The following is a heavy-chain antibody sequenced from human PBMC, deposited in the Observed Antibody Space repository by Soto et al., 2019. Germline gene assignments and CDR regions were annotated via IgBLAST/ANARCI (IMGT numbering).Heavy chain of an antibody. CDR1: GGSFSGYY. V-gene: IGHV4-34*01. J-gene: IGHJ4*02. D-gene: IGHD3-22*01. CDR2: INHSGST. Sequence: SETLSLTCAVYGGSFSGYYWSWIRQPPGKGLEWIGEINHSGSTNYNPSLKSRVTISVDTSKNQFSLKLSSVTAADTAVHYCARSTTEYYYDSSGSLDYWGQGTLVTVSS. CDR3: ARSTTEYYYDSSGSLDY.